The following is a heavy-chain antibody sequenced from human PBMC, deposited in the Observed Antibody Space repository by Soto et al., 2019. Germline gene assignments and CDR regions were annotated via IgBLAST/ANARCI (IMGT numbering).Heavy chain of an antibody. J-gene: IGHJ6*02. CDR3: ARWGEAPDYYYYYGMDV. CDR2: ISSSSSTI. V-gene: IGHV3-48*02. CDR1: GFTFSSYS. D-gene: IGHD1-26*01. Sequence: GSLRLSCAASGFTFSSYSMNWVRQAPGKGLEWVSYISSSSSTIYYADSVKGRFTISRDNAKNSLYLQMNSLRDEDTAVYYCARWGEAPDYYYYYGMDVWGQGTTVTVSS.